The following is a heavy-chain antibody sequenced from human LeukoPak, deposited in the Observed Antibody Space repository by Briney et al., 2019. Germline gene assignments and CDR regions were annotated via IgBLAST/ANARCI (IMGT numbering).Heavy chain of an antibody. V-gene: IGHV5-51*01. CDR1: GYSFTTYW. CDR2: IYPGDSDT. Sequence: GESLKISCKGSGYSFTTYWIGWVRQMPGKGLEWMGVIYPGDSDTRYSPSFQGQVTISADKSISTAYLQWSSLKASDTAMYYCARTYYGSGSYYNVPPGAFDIWGEGTMVTVSS. D-gene: IGHD3-10*01. J-gene: IGHJ3*02. CDR3: ARTYYGSGSYYNVPPGAFDI.